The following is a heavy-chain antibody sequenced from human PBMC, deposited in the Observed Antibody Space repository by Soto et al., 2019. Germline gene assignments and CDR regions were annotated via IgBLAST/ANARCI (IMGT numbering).Heavy chain of an antibody. CDR1: GGSVSSGSYY. Sequence: ETLSLTCTVSGGSVSSGSYYWSWIRQPPGKGLEWVAHTNQDGSQKYYVDSVKGRFTISRDNARNSLYLQMNSLRVGDTAMYYCSGGVGDAFWGQGTLVTVSS. V-gene: IGHV3-7*04. CDR2: TNQDGSQK. D-gene: IGHD1-26*01. J-gene: IGHJ4*02. CDR3: SGGVGDAF.